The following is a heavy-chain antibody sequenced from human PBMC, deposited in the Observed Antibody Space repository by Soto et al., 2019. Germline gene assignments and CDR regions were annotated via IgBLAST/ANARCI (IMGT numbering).Heavy chain of an antibody. J-gene: IGHJ5*02. Sequence: SETLSLTCTVYGGSISGYYWRWIRRPPEKGLEWIGFIHYSGSTNYNPSLKSRVTISLDTSMNQFSLKLSSVAASDAAVYYCARRGAQEIRIIADNWFDPWGQETLFTVS. V-gene: IGHV4-59*08. CDR1: GGSISGYY. CDR2: IHYSGST. CDR3: ARRGAQEIRIIADNWFDP. D-gene: IGHD1-20*01.